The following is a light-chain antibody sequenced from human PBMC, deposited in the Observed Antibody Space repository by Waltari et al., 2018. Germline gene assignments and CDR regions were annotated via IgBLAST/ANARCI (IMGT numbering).Light chain of an antibody. CDR2: DVT. CDR3: CSYAGTYTVI. CDR1: SSDVGGYNY. Sequence: QSALTQPRSVSGSPGQSVTISCTGTSSDVGGYNYVSWYQQHPGKAPKLRIYDVTKRPSGVPYRFSASKSGNTASLTISGLQAEDEADYYCCSYAGTYTVIFGGGTKLTVL. V-gene: IGLV2-11*01. J-gene: IGLJ2*01.